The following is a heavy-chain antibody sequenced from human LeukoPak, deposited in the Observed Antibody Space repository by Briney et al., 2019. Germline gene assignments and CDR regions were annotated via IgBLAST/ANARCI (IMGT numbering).Heavy chain of an antibody. CDR3: AVSSSSYRYYFDY. V-gene: IGHV4-59*01. Sequence: SETLSLTCTVSGGSISSYYWSWIRQPPGKGLEWIGYIYYSGSTNYNPSLKSRVTISVDTSKNQFSLKLSSVTAADTAVYYCAVSSSSYRYYFDYWGQGTLVTVSS. CDR2: IYYSGST. J-gene: IGHJ4*02. CDR1: GGSISSYY. D-gene: IGHD6-13*01.